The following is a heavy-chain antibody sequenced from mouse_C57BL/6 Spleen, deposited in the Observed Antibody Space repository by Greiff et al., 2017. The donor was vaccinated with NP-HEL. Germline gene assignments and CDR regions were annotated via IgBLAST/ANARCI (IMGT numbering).Heavy chain of an antibody. Sequence: VQLQQSGPELVKPGASVKISCKASGYTFTDYYMNWVKQSHGKSLEWIGDINPNNGGTSYNQKFKGKATLTVDKSSSTAYMELRSLTSEDSAVYYCARPYDYDGYAMDYWGQGTSVTVSS. CDR2: INPNNGGT. V-gene: IGHV1-26*01. J-gene: IGHJ4*01. D-gene: IGHD2-4*01. CDR1: GYTFTDYY. CDR3: ARPYDYDGYAMDY.